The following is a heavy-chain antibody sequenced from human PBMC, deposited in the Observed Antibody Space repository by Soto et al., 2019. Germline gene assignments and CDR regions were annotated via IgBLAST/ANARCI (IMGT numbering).Heavy chain of an antibody. J-gene: IGHJ4*02. CDR1: GYTFTGYY. CDR2: INSGGGNT. V-gene: IGHV1-46*01. D-gene: IGHD2-21*02. Sequence: QAQLVQSGTEVKKPGASVKISCKASGYTFTGYYIYWVRQAPGQGLEFMRAINSGGGNTDYAHKFQGRVTVTRDTSTSTVYMELTSLRFDDTAVYYCAGGNCAGDCYFDYWAQGTLVTVSS. CDR3: AGGNCAGDCYFDY.